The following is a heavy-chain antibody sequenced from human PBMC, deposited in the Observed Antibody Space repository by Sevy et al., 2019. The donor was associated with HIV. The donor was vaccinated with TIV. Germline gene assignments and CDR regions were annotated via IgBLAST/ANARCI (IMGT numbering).Heavy chain of an antibody. V-gene: IGHV3-53*01. CDR3: ARERGDYGDYGDYYDYGMDV. J-gene: IGHJ6*02. CDR2: IYSGGST. D-gene: IGHD4-17*01. CDR1: GFTVSSNY. Sequence: GGSLRLSCAASGFTVSSNYMSWVRQAPGKGLEWVSVIYSGGSTYYADSVKGRFTISRDNSKNTLYLQMNSLRAEDTAVYYCARERGDYGDYGDYYDYGMDVWGQGTTVTVSS.